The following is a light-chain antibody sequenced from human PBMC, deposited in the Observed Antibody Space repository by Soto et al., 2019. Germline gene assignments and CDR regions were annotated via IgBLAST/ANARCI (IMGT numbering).Light chain of an antibody. CDR2: DAS. J-gene: IGKJ4*01. V-gene: IGKV1-33*01. CDR1: QTISNW. CDR3: QHYDSLRLT. Sequence: DIQMTQSPSTLSGSVGDRVTITCRASQTISNWLAWYQQKPGKAPKVLIYDASNLKTGVPSRFSGSGSGTHYTFTISSLQPEDIATYYCQHYDSLRLTFGGGTKVDIK.